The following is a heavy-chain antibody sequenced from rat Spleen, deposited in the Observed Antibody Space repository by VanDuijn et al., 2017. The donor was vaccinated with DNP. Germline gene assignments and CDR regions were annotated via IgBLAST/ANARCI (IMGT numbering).Heavy chain of an antibody. CDR2: VNSAGRT. CDR3: ARWRIGPHYFDY. CDR1: GYSITSSYR. J-gene: IGHJ2*01. D-gene: IGHD1-11*01. Sequence: EVQLQESGPGLVKPSQSLSLTCSVTGYSITSSYRWSWIRKFPGNKLEWMGSVNSAGRTNYNPSLKSRVLITRDTSKNQIFLQLNSVSTDDTATYYCARWRIGPHYFDYWGQGVMVTVSS. V-gene: IGHV3-3*01.